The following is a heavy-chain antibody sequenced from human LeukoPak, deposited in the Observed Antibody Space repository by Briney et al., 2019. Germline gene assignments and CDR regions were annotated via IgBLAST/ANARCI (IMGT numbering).Heavy chain of an antibody. J-gene: IGHJ4*02. V-gene: IGHV3-7*04. CDR3: ARARYGSGGYFFDF. D-gene: IGHD3-10*01. CDR1: GFNFNSYW. Sequence: PGGSLRLSCAASGFNFNSYWMSWVRQAPGKGLECVANIKQDGSEIYFVDSVKGRLTISRDNAKSSLYLQMNSLRGEDTAVYYCARARYGSGGYFFDFWGRGTLVTVSS. CDR2: IKQDGSEI.